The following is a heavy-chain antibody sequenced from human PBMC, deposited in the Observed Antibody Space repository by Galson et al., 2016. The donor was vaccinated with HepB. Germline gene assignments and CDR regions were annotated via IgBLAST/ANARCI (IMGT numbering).Heavy chain of an antibody. CDR3: VRDPLRYGDRHFDY. Sequence: SLRLSCAASGFTFSNYAMHWVRQAPGKGLEWVAIISYDGSNKYYANSVKGRFTISRDNSKNTLYLQMNILRAEDTAVYYCVRDPLRYGDRHFDYWGQGTLVTVSS. D-gene: IGHD4-17*01. CDR1: GFTFSNYA. CDR2: ISYDGSNK. V-gene: IGHV3-30-3*01. J-gene: IGHJ4*02.